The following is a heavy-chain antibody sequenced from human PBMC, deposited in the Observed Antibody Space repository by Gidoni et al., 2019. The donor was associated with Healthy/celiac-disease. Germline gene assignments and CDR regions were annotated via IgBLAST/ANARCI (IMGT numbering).Heavy chain of an antibody. CDR1: GFTFSSYW. J-gene: IGHJ5*02. Sequence: EVQLVESGGGLVPPGGSLRLSCAASGFTFSSYWMSWVRQAPGKGLEWVANIKQDGSEKYYVDSVKGRFTISRDNAKNSLYLQMNSLRAEDTAVYYCARDKYSYGLNWFDPWGQGTLVTVSS. CDR3: ARDKYSYGLNWFDP. V-gene: IGHV3-7*01. D-gene: IGHD5-18*01. CDR2: IKQDGSEK.